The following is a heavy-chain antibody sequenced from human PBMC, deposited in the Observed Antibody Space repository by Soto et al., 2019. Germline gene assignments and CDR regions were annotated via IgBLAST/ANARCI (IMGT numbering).Heavy chain of an antibody. CDR3: ARTAVVQDMITFGGVLLDY. D-gene: IGHD3-16*01. CDR2: IIPIFGTA. Sequence: SVKVSCKASGGTFSSYAISWVRQAPGQGLEWMGGIIPIFGTANYAQKFQGRVTITADESTSTAYMELSSLRSEDTAVYYCARTAVVQDMITFGGVLLDYWGQGTLVTVSS. V-gene: IGHV1-69*13. J-gene: IGHJ4*02. CDR1: GGTFSSYA.